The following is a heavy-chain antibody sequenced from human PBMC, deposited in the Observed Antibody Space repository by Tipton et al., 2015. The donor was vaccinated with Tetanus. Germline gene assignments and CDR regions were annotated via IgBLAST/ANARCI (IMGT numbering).Heavy chain of an antibody. Sequence: TLSLTCTVSNGSVSSSLYCWAWVRQSPGRGLEWIGTIYYKGITYYNPSLKSRVTISVDTSKNQFSLKLTSVPAADTAVYYCARHPYASVNDWFAPWGQGTLVTVSS. D-gene: IGHD3-16*01. CDR2: IYYKGIT. CDR3: ARHPYASVNDWFAP. V-gene: IGHV4-39*01. CDR1: NGSVSSSLYC. J-gene: IGHJ5*02.